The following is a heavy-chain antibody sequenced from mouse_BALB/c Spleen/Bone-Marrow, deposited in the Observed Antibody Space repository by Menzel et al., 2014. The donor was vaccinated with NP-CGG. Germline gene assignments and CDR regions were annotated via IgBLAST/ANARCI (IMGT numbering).Heavy chain of an antibody. CDR1: GFTFTGYY. CDR3: ARDQGRVLFDC. Sequence: EVKLQESGGGLVQPGGSLRLSCATSGFTFTGYYMNWVRQPPGKALEWLGFIRNKANGYTTEYSASVKGRFTVSRDNSQNILYLQMNTLRAEDSATYYCARDQGRVLFDCWGQGTPLTVSS. CDR2: IRNKANGYTT. J-gene: IGHJ2*01. V-gene: IGHV7-3*02.